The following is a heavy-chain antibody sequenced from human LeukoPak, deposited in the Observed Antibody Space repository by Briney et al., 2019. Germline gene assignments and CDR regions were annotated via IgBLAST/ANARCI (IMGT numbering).Heavy chain of an antibody. CDR3: AKDSRAYCSSTSCYPNFDY. D-gene: IGHD2-2*01. J-gene: IGHJ4*02. V-gene: IGHV3-30-3*01. Sequence: GGSLRLSCAASEFTFSHYAMHWVRQAPGKGLEWVAVISYDGSQTYYTDSVKGRFTISRDNSENTLYLQMNSLRAEDTAMYYCAKDSRAYCSSTSCYPNFDYWGQGTLVTVSS. CDR2: ISYDGSQT. CDR1: EFTFSHYA.